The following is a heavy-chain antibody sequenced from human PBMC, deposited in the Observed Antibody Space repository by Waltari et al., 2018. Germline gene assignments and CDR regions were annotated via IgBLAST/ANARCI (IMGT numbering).Heavy chain of an antibody. CDR3: ARGRNYTGHLPDY. Sequence: QVLLQQWGAGLLKPSETLSLTCAVYGGSFSGYYWTWIRQPPGKGLEWIGEINQSGSTNYNPSLKSRVTMSVDTSKNQFALNRSSVTAADTAVYYWARGRNYTGHLPDYWGQGNMVTVSS. J-gene: IGHJ4*02. V-gene: IGHV4-34*01. CDR1: GGSFSGYY. D-gene: IGHD1-7*01. CDR2: INQSGST.